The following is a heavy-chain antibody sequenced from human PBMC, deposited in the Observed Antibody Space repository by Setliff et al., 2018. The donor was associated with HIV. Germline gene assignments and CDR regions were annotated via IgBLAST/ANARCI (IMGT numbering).Heavy chain of an antibody. CDR2: ISTYNGHT. CDR1: GYTFLTYG. CDR3: ARLGSGWSDSYYYAMDV. Sequence: ASVKVSCKASGYTFLTYGISWVRQAPGHGLEWMGWISTYNGHTNYAQNFQGRVTMTTDTSTSRAYMELRSLRSDDTAAYFCARLGSGWSDSYYYAMDVWGQGTTVT. D-gene: IGHD6-19*01. J-gene: IGHJ6*02. V-gene: IGHV1-18*01.